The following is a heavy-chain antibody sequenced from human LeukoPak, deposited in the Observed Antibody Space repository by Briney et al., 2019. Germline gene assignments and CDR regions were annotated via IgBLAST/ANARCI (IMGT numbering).Heavy chain of an antibody. J-gene: IGHJ3*02. V-gene: IGHV4-34*01. D-gene: IGHD3-16*01. CDR1: GGSFSGYY. CDR3: ARRIMITFGGATGAFDI. Sequence: PSETLSLTCAVYGGSFSGYYWSWIRQPPGKGLEWIGEINHSGSTNYNPSLKSRVTISVDTSKNQFSLKLSSVTAADTAVYYCARRIMITFGGATGAFDIWGQGTMVTVSS. CDR2: INHSGST.